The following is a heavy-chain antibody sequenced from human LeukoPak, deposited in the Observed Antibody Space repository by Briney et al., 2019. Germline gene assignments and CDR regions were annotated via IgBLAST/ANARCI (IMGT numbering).Heavy chain of an antibody. D-gene: IGHD4-23*01. Sequence: ASVKVSCKVSGYTLTELSMHWVRPAPGKGLEWMGGFDPEDGETIYAQKFQGRVTMTEDTSTDTAYMELSSLRSEDTAVYYCATADGGSLIFDYWGQGTLVTVSS. CDR3: ATADGGSLIFDY. J-gene: IGHJ4*02. CDR1: GYTLTELS. V-gene: IGHV1-24*01. CDR2: FDPEDGET.